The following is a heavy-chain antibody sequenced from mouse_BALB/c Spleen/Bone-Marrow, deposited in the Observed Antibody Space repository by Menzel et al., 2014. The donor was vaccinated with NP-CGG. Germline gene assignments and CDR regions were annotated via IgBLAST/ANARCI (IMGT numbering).Heavy chain of an antibody. D-gene: IGHD2-10*02. CDR3: ARGISLYGIFLLGY. Sequence: EVKLVESGAELVKPGASVKLSCTASGFNIKDTYMHWVKQRPEQGLEWIGRIDPANGNTKYDPKFQGKATITADTSSNTPYLQLSGVSSEGTVVYYCARGISLYGIFLLGYWGQKASVTVSS. CDR1: GFNIKDTY. V-gene: IGHV14-3*02. J-gene: IGHJ4*01. CDR2: IDPANGNT.